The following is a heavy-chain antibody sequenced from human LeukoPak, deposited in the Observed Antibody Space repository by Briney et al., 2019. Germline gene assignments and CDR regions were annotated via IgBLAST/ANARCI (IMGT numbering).Heavy chain of an antibody. CDR1: GFTFYEYT. V-gene: IGHV3-9*01. D-gene: IGHD3-22*01. CDR2: SSWNSVRI. J-gene: IGHJ3*02. CDR3: AKVGEYYDSSAFDI. Sequence: GGSLRLSCAASGFTFYEYTMHGVRHAPEEGLEGVSGSSWNSVRIVYAVSVKGRFTISRDNAKKTLYLQMNSRRAEDRALYYCAKVGEYYDSSAFDIWGQGTMVTVSP.